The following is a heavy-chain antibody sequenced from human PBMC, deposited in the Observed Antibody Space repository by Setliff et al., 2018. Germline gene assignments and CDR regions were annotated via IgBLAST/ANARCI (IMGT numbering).Heavy chain of an antibody. CDR1: GYSTSSGHY. V-gene: IGHV4-38-2*01. Sequence: PSETLSLTCAVSGYSTSSGHYWGWIRQPPGKGLEWIGSIYHSGRTYYNPSLESRVTISVDTSKNQFSRKLSSVTAADTAVYYCASSRGQLRYSYGPNWFDPWGQGTLVTVSS. CDR2: IYHSGRT. CDR3: ASSRGQLRYSYGPNWFDP. J-gene: IGHJ5*02. D-gene: IGHD5-18*01.